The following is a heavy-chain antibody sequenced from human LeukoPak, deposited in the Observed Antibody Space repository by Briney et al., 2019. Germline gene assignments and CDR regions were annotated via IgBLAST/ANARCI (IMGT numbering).Heavy chain of an antibody. D-gene: IGHD3-3*01. CDR3: ARDGVFSFAY. J-gene: IGHJ4*02. Sequence: GGSLRLSCAASGFMFSAYWMTWVRQAPGKGLEWVANIKQDGNEKYYVDSVKGRFAISRDNAKNSLYLQMNSLRAEDTAVYYCARDGVFSFAYWGQGTLVTVSS. CDR2: IKQDGNEK. CDR1: GFMFSAYW. V-gene: IGHV3-7*01.